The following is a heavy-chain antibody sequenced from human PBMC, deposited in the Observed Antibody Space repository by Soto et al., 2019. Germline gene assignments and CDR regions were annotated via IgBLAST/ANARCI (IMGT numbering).Heavy chain of an antibody. CDR2: IIPIFGTA. CDR1: GYRFTSYG. CDR3: ARAGPITMKTPSRQQRVVRLLDY. V-gene: IGHV1-69*13. J-gene: IGHJ4*02. Sequence: GASVKVSCKASGYRFTSYGIGWVRQAPGQGLEWMGGIIPIFGTANYAQKFQGRVTITADESTSTAYMELSSLRSEDTAVYYCARAGPITMKTPSRQQRVVRLLDYWGQGTLVTVSS. D-gene: IGHD3-22*01.